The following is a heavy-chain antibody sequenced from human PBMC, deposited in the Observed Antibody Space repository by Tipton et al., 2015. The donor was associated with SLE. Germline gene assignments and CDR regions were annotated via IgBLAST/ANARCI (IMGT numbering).Heavy chain of an antibody. D-gene: IGHD3-16*01. V-gene: IGHV4-38-2*02. CDR1: GYSIITGYY. Sequence: TLSLTCNISGYSIITGYYWGWIRQPPGKGLEWIGNIYHSGRTYYNPSLQSRVTILVDASKNQIFLKLTPVTAADTATYYCARWGDFGDYWGQGTLVTVSS. CDR2: IYHSGRT. CDR3: ARWGDFGDY. J-gene: IGHJ4*02.